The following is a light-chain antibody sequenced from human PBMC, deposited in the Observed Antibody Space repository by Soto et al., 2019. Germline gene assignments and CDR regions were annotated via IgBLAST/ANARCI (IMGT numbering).Light chain of an antibody. CDR3: SSYADRKNLV. Sequence: QSALTQSPSASGSPGQSVTISCTGTSSDIGGYNSVSWYQQHPGKAPKVMIYDVTKRPSGVPDRFSASKSGNTASLTVSALQAEDEADYYCSSYADRKNLVFGTGTKVTV. J-gene: IGLJ1*01. V-gene: IGLV2-8*01. CDR1: SSDIGGYNS. CDR2: DVT.